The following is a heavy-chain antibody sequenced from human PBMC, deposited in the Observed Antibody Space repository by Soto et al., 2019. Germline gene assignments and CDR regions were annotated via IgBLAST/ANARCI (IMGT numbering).Heavy chain of an antibody. D-gene: IGHD3-22*01. CDR2: IILPFGTA. CDR3: VRGPDYEGYFGQ. CDR1: GGTFSNYA. Sequence: QVRLVQSGAEVKKPGSSVKVSCKASGGTFSNYAIGWVRRAPGQGLEWMGGIILPFGTANYAQKFQGRVTITADESMTTAYMELSGLRSEDTAVYYCVRGPDYEGYFGQWGQGTLVTVSS. V-gene: IGHV1-69*12. J-gene: IGHJ4*02.